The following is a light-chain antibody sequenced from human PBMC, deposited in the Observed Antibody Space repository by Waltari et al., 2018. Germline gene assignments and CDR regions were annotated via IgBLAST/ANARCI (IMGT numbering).Light chain of an antibody. CDR2: GTS. CDR3: QHYDGSAVT. J-gene: IGKJ4*01. Sequence: VLTQSAGTLSLSPDDRATLYSSASQRLSSISFTWYQQRPGQAPRLLIYGTSSRATDIPDRFSGSGSGTDFTLTISRLEPEDFAVYFCQHYDGSAVTFGGGTKVEIK. CDR1: QRLSSIS. V-gene: IGKV3-20*01.